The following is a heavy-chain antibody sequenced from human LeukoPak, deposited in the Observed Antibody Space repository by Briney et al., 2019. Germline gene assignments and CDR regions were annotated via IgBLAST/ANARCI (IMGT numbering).Heavy chain of an antibody. Sequence: ASVKVSCKASGYTFTSYYMHWVRQAPGQGLEWMGIINTSGGSTTYAQKFQGRVTMTRDTSTSTVYMELSSLRSEDTAVFYCARGGSLAAAPHRYYFDYWGQGTPVTVSS. J-gene: IGHJ4*02. D-gene: IGHD6-19*01. CDR1: GYTFTSYY. CDR3: ARGGSLAAAPHRYYFDY. CDR2: INTSGGST. V-gene: IGHV1-46*01.